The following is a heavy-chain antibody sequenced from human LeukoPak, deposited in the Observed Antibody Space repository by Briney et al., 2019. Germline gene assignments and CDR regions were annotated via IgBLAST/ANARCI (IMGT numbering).Heavy chain of an antibody. D-gene: IGHD5-24*01. J-gene: IGHJ4*02. Sequence: GGSLRLSCAASGFTFSDHYMDWVRQAPGKGLEWVGRTRNKAYSYTTEYAASVKGRFTISRGDSKNSLYLQMNSLKTEDTAVYYCARDAVEMGPLDYWGQGTLVTVSS. CDR2: TRNKAYSYTT. CDR3: ARDAVEMGPLDY. V-gene: IGHV3-72*01. CDR1: GFTFSDHY.